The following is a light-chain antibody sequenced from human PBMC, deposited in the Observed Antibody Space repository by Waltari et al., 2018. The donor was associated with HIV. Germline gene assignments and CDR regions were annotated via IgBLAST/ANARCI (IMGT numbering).Light chain of an antibody. Sequence: QSALTQPASVSGSPGQSITIPCPGTSSDIGGYNHVSWYQQHPGKVPKLILYDVTIPPSGVSYRFSGSKSGNTASLTISGLQAEDEADYYCSSYTSSSTYVFGTGTKVTVL. V-gene: IGLV2-14*01. CDR1: SSDIGGYNH. CDR2: DVT. J-gene: IGLJ1*01. CDR3: SSYTSSSTYV.